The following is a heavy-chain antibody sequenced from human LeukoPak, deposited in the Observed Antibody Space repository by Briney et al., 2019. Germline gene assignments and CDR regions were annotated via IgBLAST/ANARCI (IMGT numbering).Heavy chain of an antibody. CDR1: GFTFSRYG. Sequence: GSLRLSCAASGFTFSRYGMSWVRQAPGKGLEWAAVIWYDGSKKYYAESVEGRFTISRDNSKNTLYLEMNSLRADDTAVYYCARVDSGSYYSIDNWGQGTLVTVSS. J-gene: IGHJ4*02. V-gene: IGHV3-33*07. CDR2: IWYDGSKK. CDR3: ARVDSGSYYSIDN. D-gene: IGHD3-10*01.